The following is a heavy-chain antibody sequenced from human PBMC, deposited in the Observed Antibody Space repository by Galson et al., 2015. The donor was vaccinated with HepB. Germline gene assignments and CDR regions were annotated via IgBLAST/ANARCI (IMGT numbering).Heavy chain of an antibody. V-gene: IGHV3-30-3*02. CDR1: GFTFSSYA. Sequence: SLRLSCAASGFTFSSYAMHWVRQAPGKGLEWVAVISYDGSNKYYADSVKGRFTISRDNSKNTLYLQMNSLRAEDTAVYYCAKWELLPYWGQGTLVTVSS. CDR3: AKWELLPY. D-gene: IGHD1-26*01. J-gene: IGHJ4*02. CDR2: ISYDGSNK.